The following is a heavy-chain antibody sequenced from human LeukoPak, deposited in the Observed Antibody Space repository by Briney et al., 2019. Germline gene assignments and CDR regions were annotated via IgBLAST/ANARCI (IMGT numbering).Heavy chain of an antibody. D-gene: IGHD2-2*02. J-gene: IGHJ6*02. V-gene: IGHV1-69*13. CDR2: IIPIFGIA. Sequence: SVRVSCKASGGTFSSYAISWVRQAPGQGLEWMGRIIPIFGIANYAQKFQGRVTITADEFTSTAYMELSSLRSEDTAVYYCARRQFNCSSTSCYTMTYYYGMDVWGQGTTVTVSS. CDR1: GGTFSSYA. CDR3: ARRQFNCSSTSCYTMTYYYGMDV.